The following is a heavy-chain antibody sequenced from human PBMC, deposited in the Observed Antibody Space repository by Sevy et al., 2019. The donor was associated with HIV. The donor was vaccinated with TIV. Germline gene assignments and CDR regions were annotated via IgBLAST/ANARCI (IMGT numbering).Heavy chain of an antibody. Sequence: GGSLRLSCAASGFTFSNAWMNWVRQAPGKGLEWIGRIRSKSDGETTDDAAPVKGRFTISRDDSKNTLYLQMNNLKTEDTGVYYCCIERFRDCSGGTCLSSDFWGQGTLVTVSS. CDR3: CIERFRDCSGGTCLSSDF. CDR1: GFTFSNAW. V-gene: IGHV3-15*01. CDR2: IRSKSDGETT. D-gene: IGHD2-15*01. J-gene: IGHJ4*02.